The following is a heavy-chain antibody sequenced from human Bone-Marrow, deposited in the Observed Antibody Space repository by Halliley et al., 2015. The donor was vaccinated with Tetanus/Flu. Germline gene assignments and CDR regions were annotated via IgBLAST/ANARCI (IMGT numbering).Heavy chain of an antibody. CDR2: IYPGDSDT. D-gene: IGHD4-17*01. Sequence: MQLVQSGAEVKKPGESLKISCKGSGYSFTSYWIGWVRQRPGKGLEWVGIIYPGDSDTRYSPSFQGQVTISTDTSIRTAYLQWSSLKASDSAMYFCLGLRLDYGTDVWGQGTTVTVSS. CDR1: GYSFTSYW. V-gene: IGHV5-51*01. CDR3: LGLRLDYGTDV. J-gene: IGHJ6*02.